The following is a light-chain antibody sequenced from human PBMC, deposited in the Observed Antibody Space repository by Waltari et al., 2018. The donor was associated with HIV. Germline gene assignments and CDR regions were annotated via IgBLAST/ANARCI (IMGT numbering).Light chain of an antibody. CDR3: SSYTSGSTRV. Sequence: QSALTQPASVAGSLGQSITISCTGTSSDVGGYNEVYWYPQHNSGKAPRLIIFEVSSRPSGVSNRFSGSKSGVTASLTISGLQADDEADYYCSSYTSGSTRVFGGGTKLTVL. J-gene: IGLJ3*02. V-gene: IGLV2-14*03. CDR2: EVS. CDR1: SSDVGGYNE.